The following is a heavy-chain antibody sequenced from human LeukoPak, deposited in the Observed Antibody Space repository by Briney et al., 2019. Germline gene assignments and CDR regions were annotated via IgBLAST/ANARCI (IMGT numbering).Heavy chain of an antibody. Sequence: GGSLRLSCAASGFAITDHHMDWVRQAPGKGMEWVGRSQTTKPNSCTTEYAASVKGRFTISRDDSKSSLYLQLNSLKTEDTAVYYCVRVDTTSSGWYHFDNWGQGTLVTVSS. CDR1: GFAITDHH. J-gene: IGHJ4*02. CDR2: SQTTKPNSCTT. V-gene: IGHV3-72*01. CDR3: VRVDTTSSGWYHFDN. D-gene: IGHD6-13*01.